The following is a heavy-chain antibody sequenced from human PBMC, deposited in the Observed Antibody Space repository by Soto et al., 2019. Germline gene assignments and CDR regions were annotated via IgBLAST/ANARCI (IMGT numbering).Heavy chain of an antibody. CDR1: GGIFSDYA. J-gene: IGHJ4*02. CDR2: IIPIFGTT. V-gene: IGHV1-69*13. Sequence: ASVKVSCKTSGGIFSDYALSWVRQAPGQGLEWMGRIIPIFGTTIYAQKFHGRVTITADEPTSTAFMELSSLRSEDTAVYYCARQMNLVVIFDYGRQGTLVTVSS. CDR3: ARQMNLVVIFDY. D-gene: IGHD2-15*01.